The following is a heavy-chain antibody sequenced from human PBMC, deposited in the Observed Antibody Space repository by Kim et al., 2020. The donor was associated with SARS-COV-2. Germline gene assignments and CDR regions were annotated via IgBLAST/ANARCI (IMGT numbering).Heavy chain of an antibody. CDR2: FDPEVGET. CDR1: GYILTELF. V-gene: IGHV1-24*01. Sequence: ASVKVSCKVSGYILTELFIHWVRQAPGKGLEWMGGFDPEVGETVYAQKFQGRVTMTEDTSTDTAYMELSSLRSEDTAVYYGATCEPNSYDSSGYYTWGQG. D-gene: IGHD3-22*01. CDR3: ATCEPNSYDSSGYYT. J-gene: IGHJ5*02.